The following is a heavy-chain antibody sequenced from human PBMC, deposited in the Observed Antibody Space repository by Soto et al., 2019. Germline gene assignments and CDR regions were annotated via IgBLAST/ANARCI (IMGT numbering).Heavy chain of an antibody. V-gene: IGHV1-3*01. D-gene: IGHD6-19*01. J-gene: IGHJ6*02. CDR3: ARDNVVGWQNYYYYYGMDV. Sequence: ASVKVSCKASGYTFTSYGISWVRQAPGQRLEWMGWINAGNGNTKYSQKFQGRVTITRDTSASTAYMELSSLRSEDTAVYYCARDNVVGWQNYYYYYGMDVWGQGTTVTVSS. CDR1: GYTFTSYG. CDR2: INAGNGNT.